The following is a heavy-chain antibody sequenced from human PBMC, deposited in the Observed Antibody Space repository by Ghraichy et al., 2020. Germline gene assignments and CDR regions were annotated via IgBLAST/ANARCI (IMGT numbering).Heavy chain of an antibody. CDR2: ISGSGGST. D-gene: IGHD3-3*01. Sequence: GGSLRLSCAASGFTFSSYAMSWVRQAPGKGLEWVSAISGSGGSTYYADSVKGRFTISRDNSKNTLYLQMNSLRAEDTAVYYCAKLLVTIFGVGDYYGMDVWGQGTTVTVSS. CDR3: AKLLVTIFGVGDYYGMDV. V-gene: IGHV3-23*01. CDR1: GFTFSSYA. J-gene: IGHJ6*02.